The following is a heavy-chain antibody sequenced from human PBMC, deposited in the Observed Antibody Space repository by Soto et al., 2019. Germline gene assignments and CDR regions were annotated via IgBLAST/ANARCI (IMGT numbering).Heavy chain of an antibody. CDR2: ISGSGGST. J-gene: IGHJ6*03. CDR1: GFTFSSYA. D-gene: IGHD2-2*01. V-gene: IGHV3-23*01. CDR3: AKWDVGCSSTSCYSYLFYYYYYMDV. Sequence: GGSLRLSCAASGFTFSSYAMSWVRQAPGKGLEWVSAISGSGGSTYYADSVKGRFTISRDNSKNTLYLQMNSLRAEDTAVYYCAKWDVGCSSTSCYSYLFYYYYYMDVWGKGTTVTVSS.